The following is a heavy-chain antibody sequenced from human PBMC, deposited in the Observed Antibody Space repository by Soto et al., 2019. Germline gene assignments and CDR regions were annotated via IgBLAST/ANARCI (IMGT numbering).Heavy chain of an antibody. CDR2: ISGSGGST. CDR1: GFTFSSYA. V-gene: IGHV3-23*01. CDR3: ARDLLYYVYYYGMGV. J-gene: IGHJ6*02. Sequence: GWSLRLSCAASGFTFSSYAMSWVRQAPGKGLEWVSAISGSGGSTYYADSVKGRFTISRDNSKNTLYLQMNSLRAEDTAVYYCARDLLYYVYYYGMGVWGQGTRVTVSS.